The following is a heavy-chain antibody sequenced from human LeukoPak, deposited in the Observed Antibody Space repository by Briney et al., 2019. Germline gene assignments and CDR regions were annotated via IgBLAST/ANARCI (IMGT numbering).Heavy chain of an antibody. CDR1: GFTFSSYV. J-gene: IGHJ1*01. CDR3: AKYVAVAGTYFQH. CDR2: ISYDGSNE. D-gene: IGHD6-19*01. Sequence: PGGSLRLSCAASGFTFSSYVMHWVRQAPGKGLEWVAIISYDGSNEYYADSVKGRFTISRDNSKNTLYLQMNSLRAEDTAVYYCAKYVAVAGTYFQHWGQGTLVTVSS. V-gene: IGHV3-30*04.